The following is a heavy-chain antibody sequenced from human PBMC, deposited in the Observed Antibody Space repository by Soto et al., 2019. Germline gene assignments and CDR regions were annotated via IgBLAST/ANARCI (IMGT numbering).Heavy chain of an antibody. CDR1: GVTFSGSA. J-gene: IGHJ4*02. Sequence: EVQVVVSGGGLVQPGGSLKLSCAASGVTFSGSAMHWVRQASGKGLEWVGRIRSKANSYATAYGASVKGRFTMSRDDSKNTAYLQMNSLKTEDTAVYYCTTRGYGYTADFDYWGQGTLVTVSS. D-gene: IGHD5-12*01. CDR3: TTRGYGYTADFDY. V-gene: IGHV3-73*01. CDR2: IRSKANSYAT.